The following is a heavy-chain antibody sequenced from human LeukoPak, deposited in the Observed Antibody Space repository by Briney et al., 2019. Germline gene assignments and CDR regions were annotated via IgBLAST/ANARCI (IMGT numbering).Heavy chain of an antibody. CDR3: ARGEYYDFWSGYYSPQYYFDY. D-gene: IGHD3-3*01. J-gene: IGHJ4*02. Sequence: GGSLRLSCAASGFTFSSDWMHWVRQVPGKGLVWVSRINGGGSNINYAESVKGRFIISRDNAKNTLYLQMNSLRAEDTALYYCARGEYYDFWSGYYSPQYYFDYWGQGTLVTVSS. CDR2: INGGGSNI. CDR1: GFTFSSDW. V-gene: IGHV3-74*01.